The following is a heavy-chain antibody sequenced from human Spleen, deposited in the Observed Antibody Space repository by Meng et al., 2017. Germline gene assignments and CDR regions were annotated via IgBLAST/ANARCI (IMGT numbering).Heavy chain of an antibody. V-gene: IGHV5-51*01. CDR2: IYPGDSDT. CDR3: ARGGYSYQRDYYFDY. J-gene: IGHJ4*02. D-gene: IGHD5-18*01. Sequence: GESLKISCKASGYTFTSYWIGWVRQMPGKGLEWMGIIYPGDSDTRYSPSFQGQVTISADKSISTAYLQWSSLKASDTAMYYCARGGYSYQRDYYFDYWGQGTLVTVSS. CDR1: GYTFTSYW.